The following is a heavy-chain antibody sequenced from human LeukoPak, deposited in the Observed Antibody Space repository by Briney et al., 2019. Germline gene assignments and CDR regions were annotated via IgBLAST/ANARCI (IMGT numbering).Heavy chain of an antibody. D-gene: IGHD3-22*01. CDR2: ISAYNGNT. J-gene: IGHJ4*02. Sequence: GASVKVSCKASGYTFTSYGISWGRQAPGQGLEWMGWISAYNGNTNYAQKLQGRVTMTTDTSTSTAYMELRSLRSDGTAVYYCARNRGRPYYYDSSGYLDYWGQGTLVTVSS. V-gene: IGHV1-18*01. CDR1: GYTFTSYG. CDR3: ARNRGRPYYYDSSGYLDY.